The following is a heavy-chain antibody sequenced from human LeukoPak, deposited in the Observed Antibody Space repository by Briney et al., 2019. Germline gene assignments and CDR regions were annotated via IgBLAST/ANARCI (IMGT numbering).Heavy chain of an antibody. V-gene: IGHV4-30-4*01. CDR1: GGSISSGDYY. D-gene: IGHD2-21*02. CDR2: IYYSGST. Sequence: PSETLSLTCTVSGGSISSGDYYWSWIRQPPGKGLEWIGYIYYSGSTYYNPSLKSRVTISVDTSKNQFSLKLSSVTAADTAVYYCALGYCGGDCYAAEYFQHWGQGTLVTVSS. CDR3: ALGYCGGDCYAAEYFQH. J-gene: IGHJ1*01.